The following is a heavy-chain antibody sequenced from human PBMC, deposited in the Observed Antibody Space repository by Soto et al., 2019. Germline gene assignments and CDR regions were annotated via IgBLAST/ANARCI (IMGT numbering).Heavy chain of an antibody. CDR3: ARLQAPAKYRLPP. CDR1: GGSISSSSYY. V-gene: IGHV4-39*01. D-gene: IGHD2-2*01. Sequence: QLQLQESGPGLVKPSETLSLTCTVSGGSISSSSYYWGWIRQPPGKGLEWIGSIYYSGSTYYNPSLKSRVTISVDTSKNQFSLKRSSVTAADTAVYYCARLQAPAKYRLPPWCQGTLVTVSS. J-gene: IGHJ5*02. CDR2: IYYSGST.